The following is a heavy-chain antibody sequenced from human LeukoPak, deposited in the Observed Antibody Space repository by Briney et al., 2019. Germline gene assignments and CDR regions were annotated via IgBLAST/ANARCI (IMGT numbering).Heavy chain of an antibody. J-gene: IGHJ4*02. D-gene: IGHD3-10*01. CDR3: AKGRVRGVPMDY. V-gene: IGHV3-23*01. Sequence: GGSLRLPCAAPGFTFSSYAMSWVRQAPGKGLEWVSAISGSGGSTYYADSVKGRFTISRDNSKNTLYLQMNSLRAEDTAVYYCAKGRVRGVPMDYWGQGTLVTVSS. CDR1: GFTFSSYA. CDR2: ISGSGGST.